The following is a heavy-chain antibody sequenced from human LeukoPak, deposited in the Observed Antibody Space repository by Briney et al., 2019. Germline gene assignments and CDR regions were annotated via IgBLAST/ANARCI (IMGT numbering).Heavy chain of an antibody. CDR1: GFSFSNHW. CDR2: IRQDASVE. CDR3: IGTGTHSY. D-gene: IGHD3-10*01. V-gene: IGHV3-7*01. J-gene: IGHJ4*02. Sequence: PGGSLRLSCTASGFSFSNHWMSWVRQAPGKGLEWVATIRQDASVEHYADSVKGRFTASRDNAKSSLYLQMNTLRGEDTAVYYCIGTGTHSYWGQGTLVTVSS.